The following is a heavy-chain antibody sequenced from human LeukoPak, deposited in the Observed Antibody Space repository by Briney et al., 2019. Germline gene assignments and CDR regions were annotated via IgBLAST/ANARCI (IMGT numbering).Heavy chain of an antibody. CDR3: ARDPYGEGWFDP. Sequence: PSETLSLTCTVSGGSVSSGTYYWGWIRQPPGKGLEWIGYIYNRGSTKSNPSLKSRVTILVDTSKNQFSLKLSSVTAADTAVYYCARDPYGEGWFDPWGQGTLVTVSS. J-gene: IGHJ5*02. V-gene: IGHV4-61*01. CDR1: GGSVSSGTYY. D-gene: IGHD4-17*01. CDR2: IYNRGST.